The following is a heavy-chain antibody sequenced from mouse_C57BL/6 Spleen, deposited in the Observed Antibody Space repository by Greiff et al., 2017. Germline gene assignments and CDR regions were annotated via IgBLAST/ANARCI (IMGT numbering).Heavy chain of an antibody. D-gene: IGHD2-12*01. J-gene: IGHJ2*01. Sequence: EVKLVESGGGLVQPKGSLKLSCAASGFSFNTYAMNWVRQAPGKGLEWVARIRSKSNNYATYYADSVKDRFTISRDDSESMIYLQMNNVKTEDTAMYYCVRQGCYDGGLYFDYWGQGTTLTVSS. CDR3: VRQGCYDGGLYFDY. V-gene: IGHV10-1*01. CDR1: GFSFNTYA. CDR2: IRSKSNNYAT.